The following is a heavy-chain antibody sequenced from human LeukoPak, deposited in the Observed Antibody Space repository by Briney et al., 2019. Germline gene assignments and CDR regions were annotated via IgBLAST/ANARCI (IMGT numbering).Heavy chain of an antibody. J-gene: IGHJ5*02. CDR1: GFTLTNYF. CDR2: INPRGGTT. V-gene: IGHV1-46*01. Sequence: ASVKVSCKASGFTLTNYFIHWVRQAPGQGLEWMGIINPRGGTTTYAQKFQGRVAMTGDTSTSTVYMELSSLRSEDTAVYYCAKPRVGATYWFDPWGQGTLVTVSS. CDR3: AKPRVGATYWFDP. D-gene: IGHD1-26*01.